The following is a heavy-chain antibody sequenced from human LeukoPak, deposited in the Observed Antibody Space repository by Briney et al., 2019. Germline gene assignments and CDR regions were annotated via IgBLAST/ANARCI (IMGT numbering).Heavy chain of an antibody. CDR3: ARDYSYYDSSGYPDY. V-gene: IGHV1-2*02. Sequence: ASVKVSCKASGYTFSGYYMHWVRQAPGQGLEWMGWINPNSGGTNYAQKFQGRVTMTRDTSISTAYMELSRLRSDDTAVYYCARDYSYYDSSGYPDYWGQGTLVTVSS. D-gene: IGHD3-22*01. CDR1: GYTFSGYY. J-gene: IGHJ4*02. CDR2: INPNSGGT.